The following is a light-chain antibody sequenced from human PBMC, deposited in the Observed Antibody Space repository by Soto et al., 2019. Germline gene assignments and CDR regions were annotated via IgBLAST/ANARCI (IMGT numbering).Light chain of an antibody. CDR1: ETVATN. CDR3: QQRSNWPIT. J-gene: IGKJ5*01. V-gene: IGKV3-11*01. Sequence: EVVLTQSPATLSVSPGERATLSCWASETVATNLAWYQQKPGQAPRLLISGASTRAAGISDRFSGSGSGTDFTLTISSLEPEDFAVYYCQQRSNWPITFGQGTRLEI. CDR2: GAS.